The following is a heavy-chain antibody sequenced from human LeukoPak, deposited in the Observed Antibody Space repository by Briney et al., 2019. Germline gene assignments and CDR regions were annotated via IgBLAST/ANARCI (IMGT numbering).Heavy chain of an antibody. D-gene: IGHD1-26*01. V-gene: IGHV4-34*01. CDR3: ARGIVGATTYFDY. J-gene: IGHJ4*02. CDR1: GGSFSGYY. Sequence: SETLSLTCAVYGGSFSGYYWSWIRQPPGKGLEWIGEINHSGSTNYNTSLKSRVTISVDTSKNQFSLKLSSVTAADTAVYYCARGIVGATTYFDYWGQGTLVTVST. CDR2: INHSGST.